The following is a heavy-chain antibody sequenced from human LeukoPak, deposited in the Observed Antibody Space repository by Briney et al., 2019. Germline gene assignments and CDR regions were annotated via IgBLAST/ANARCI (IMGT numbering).Heavy chain of an antibody. Sequence: SGPALVKPTQTLTLTCTFSGFSLSTSEMCVSWIRQPPGKALEWLARIDWDDDKYYSTSLKTRLTISKDTSKNQVVLTMTNMDPVDTATYYCARTYYYDSSPVPLIDYWGQGTLVTVSS. CDR2: IDWDDDK. CDR3: ARTYYYDSSPVPLIDY. D-gene: IGHD3-22*01. V-gene: IGHV2-70*11. CDR1: GFSLSTSEMC. J-gene: IGHJ4*02.